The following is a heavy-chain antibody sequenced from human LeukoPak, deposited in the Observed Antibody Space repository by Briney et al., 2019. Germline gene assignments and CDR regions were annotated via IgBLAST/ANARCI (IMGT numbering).Heavy chain of an antibody. V-gene: IGHV1-18*01. J-gene: IGHJ6*04. CDR1: GYIFTNYG. D-gene: IGHD3-22*01. CDR2: TNTKNGDT. CDR3: ARDATRGMIVDIAANYYLDV. Sequence: ASVKVSCKASGYIFTNYGISWVRQAPGQGLEWMGWTNTKNGDTTYAQRLQGRLIMTTDTSTSTAYMELRSLRSDDTAVYYCARDATRGMIVDIAANYYLDVWGKGTPVTVSS.